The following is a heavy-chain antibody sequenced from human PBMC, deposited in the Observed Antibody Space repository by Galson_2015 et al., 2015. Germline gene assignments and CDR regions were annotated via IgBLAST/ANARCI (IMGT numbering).Heavy chain of an antibody. Sequence: SVKVSCKASGYTFTSYGISWVRQAPGQGLEWMGWISAYNGNTNYAQKLQGRVTMTTDASTSTAYMELRSLRSDDTAVYYCARIVRSSSAYYYYYYMDVWGKGTTVTVSS. CDR3: ARIVRSSSAYYYYYYMDV. J-gene: IGHJ6*03. CDR2: ISAYNGNT. CDR1: GYTFTSYG. V-gene: IGHV1-18*01. D-gene: IGHD6-6*01.